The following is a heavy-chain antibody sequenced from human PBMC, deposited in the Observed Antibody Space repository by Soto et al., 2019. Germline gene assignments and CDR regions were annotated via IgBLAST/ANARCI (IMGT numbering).Heavy chain of an antibody. V-gene: IGHV1-69*02. Sequence: QLVQSGTEVKKPGSTVKVSCKTSGGDFNSYTISWVRQAPGQGPEWIGTTIPILDVAKTAQKFQGRVTITADKSTTTVYLELRRLRSDDTAVYYCAQMWFGELWHGMDVWGQGTTVSVSS. D-gene: IGHD3-10*01. J-gene: IGHJ6*02. CDR2: TIPILDVA. CDR3: AQMWFGELWHGMDV. CDR1: GGDFNSYT.